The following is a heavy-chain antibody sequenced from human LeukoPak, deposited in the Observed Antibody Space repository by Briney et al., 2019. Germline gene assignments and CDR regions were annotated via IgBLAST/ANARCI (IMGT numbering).Heavy chain of an antibody. J-gene: IGHJ6*02. Sequence: GGSLRLSCAASGFTFSSYAMPWVRQAPGKGREWVAVISYDGSNKYHADSVKGRFTISRDNSKNTLYLQMNSLRAEDTAVYYCARDFLETPYCSGGSCFHYYYGMDVWGQGTTVTVSS. CDR1: GFTFSSYA. CDR3: ARDFLETPYCSGGSCFHYYYGMDV. CDR2: ISYDGSNK. V-gene: IGHV3-30-3*01. D-gene: IGHD2-15*01.